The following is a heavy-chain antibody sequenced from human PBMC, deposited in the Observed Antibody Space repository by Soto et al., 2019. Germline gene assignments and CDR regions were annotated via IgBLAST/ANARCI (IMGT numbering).Heavy chain of an antibody. CDR2: VIPILGQA. Sequence: QVQLVQSGAEVKKPGSSVKVSCKASGGIFSSYAISWLRQAPGQGLEWMGAVIPILGQAYYAQNFQDRVTITADKSPGTAYMFLFSLRPDDTALYFCARVGGVGAPPGADYWGQGTLVTVSS. CDR3: ARVGGVGAPPGADY. D-gene: IGHD1-26*01. J-gene: IGHJ4*02. V-gene: IGHV1-69*06. CDR1: GGIFSSYA.